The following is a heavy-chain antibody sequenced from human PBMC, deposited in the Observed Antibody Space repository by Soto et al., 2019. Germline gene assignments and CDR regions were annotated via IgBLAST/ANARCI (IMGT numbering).Heavy chain of an antibody. CDR1: GGSFSSLG. CDR2: IIPTFGKP. CDR3: AAEEGMDEVDYFYVMEV. D-gene: IGHD5-12*01. J-gene: IGHJ6*02. V-gene: IGHV1-69*12. Sequence: QVQLEQSGAAVRQPGSSVKVSCKASGGSFSSLGLSWVRRAPGQGLEWMGGIIPTFGKPTYTQKFQARITITADESTRTAYMELTSLTSEDTAVYYCAAEEGMDEVDYFYVMEVWGQGTAVTV.